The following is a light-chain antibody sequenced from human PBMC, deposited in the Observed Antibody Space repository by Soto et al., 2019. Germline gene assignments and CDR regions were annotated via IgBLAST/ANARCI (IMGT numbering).Light chain of an antibody. CDR3: QLYKNPPMYS. CDR2: GAS. Sequence: EIVLTQSPGTLSLSPGERVTLSCTASQSVSSSHLAWYQQKPGQAPRLLIYGASSRAAGIPDRFSGSGSGTDFTLTISRLEPEDFAAYSCQLYKNPPMYSFGQGTKLEIK. CDR1: QSVSSSH. V-gene: IGKV3-20*01. J-gene: IGKJ2*03.